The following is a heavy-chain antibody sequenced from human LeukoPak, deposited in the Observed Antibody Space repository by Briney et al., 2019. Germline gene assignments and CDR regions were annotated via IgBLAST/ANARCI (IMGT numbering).Heavy chain of an antibody. Sequence: GGTLRLSCAASGFTFISYGMSWVRQGPGKGLEWVSAISGSGGTTFYADSVKGRFTISRDDSKNTLYLRMNSLRAEDTAVYYCAREGETHYYDSSGLSYWGQGTLVTVSS. D-gene: IGHD3-22*01. V-gene: IGHV3-23*01. CDR1: GFTFISYG. CDR2: ISGSGGTT. J-gene: IGHJ4*02. CDR3: AREGETHYYDSSGLSY.